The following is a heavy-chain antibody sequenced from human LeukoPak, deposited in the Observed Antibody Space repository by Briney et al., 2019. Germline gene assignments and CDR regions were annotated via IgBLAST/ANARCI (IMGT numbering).Heavy chain of an antibody. Sequence: GGSLRLSCAASGFTFSSYWMHWVRQAPGKGLVWVSRINSDGSSTSYAGSVKGRFTISRDNAKNTLYLQMNSLRAEDTAVYYCARDGRGWLTSPKVDYWGQGTLVTVSS. CDR2: INSDGSST. J-gene: IGHJ4*02. CDR3: ARDGRGWLTSPKVDY. V-gene: IGHV3-74*01. D-gene: IGHD5-12*01. CDR1: GFTFSSYW.